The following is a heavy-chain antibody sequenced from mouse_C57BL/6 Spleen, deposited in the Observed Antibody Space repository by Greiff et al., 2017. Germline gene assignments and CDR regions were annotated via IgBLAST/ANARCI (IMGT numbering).Heavy chain of an antibody. D-gene: IGHD2-1*01. V-gene: IGHV1-42*01. CDR1: GYSFTGYY. J-gene: IGHJ4*01. CDR3: ARQIYYGNYWGYAMDY. Sequence: EVQLQQSGPELVKPGASVKISCKASGYSFTGYYMNWVKQSPEKSLEWIGEINPSTGGTTYNQKFKAKATLTVDKSSSTAYMQLKSLTSEDSAVYYCARQIYYGNYWGYAMDYWGQGTSVTVSS. CDR2: INPSTGGT.